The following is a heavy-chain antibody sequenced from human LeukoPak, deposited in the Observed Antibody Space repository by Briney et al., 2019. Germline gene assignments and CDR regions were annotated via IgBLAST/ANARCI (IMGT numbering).Heavy chain of an antibody. CDR2: INAGSGNT. CDR1: GYTFINYA. CDR3: ARGPRAAADDY. J-gene: IGHJ4*02. Sequence: GASVKVSCKASGYTFINYAINWGRQAPGQSLEWLGWINAGSGNTKYSEKSQGRVTITRDTSASTAYLELSSLRSEDTAVYYCARGPRAAADDYWGQGTLVTVSS. V-gene: IGHV1-3*01. D-gene: IGHD6-13*01.